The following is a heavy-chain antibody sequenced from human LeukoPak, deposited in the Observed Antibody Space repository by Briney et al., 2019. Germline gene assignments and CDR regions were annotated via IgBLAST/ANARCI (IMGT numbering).Heavy chain of an antibody. CDR2: INHSGGT. J-gene: IGHJ5*02. CDR3: ARRRGPSSKYCSGGSCYSGWFDP. V-gene: IGHV4-34*01. CDR1: GGSFSGYY. Sequence: SETLSLTCAVYGGSFSGYYWSWIRQPPGKGLEWIGEINHSGGTNYNPSLKSRVTISVDTSKNQFSLKLSSVTAADTAVYYCARRRGPSSKYCSGGSCYSGWFDPWGQGTLVTVSS. D-gene: IGHD2-15*01.